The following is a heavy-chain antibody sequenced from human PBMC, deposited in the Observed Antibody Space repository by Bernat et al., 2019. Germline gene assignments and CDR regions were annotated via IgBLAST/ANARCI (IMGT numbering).Heavy chain of an antibody. CDR3: VRHWFCNGGSCRYYGMDV. Sequence: QLQLQESGPGLVKPSETLSLTCTVSGGSTSSSSYYWGWIRQSPGKGLEWIGSIYYSGQTYYNLSLKSRVTISVDTSKNQFSLKLRSVTAADTAVYYCVRHWFCNGGSCRYYGMDVWGQGTTVTVSS. V-gene: IGHV4-39*01. D-gene: IGHD2-15*01. CDR1: GGSTSSSSYY. J-gene: IGHJ6*02. CDR2: IYYSGQT.